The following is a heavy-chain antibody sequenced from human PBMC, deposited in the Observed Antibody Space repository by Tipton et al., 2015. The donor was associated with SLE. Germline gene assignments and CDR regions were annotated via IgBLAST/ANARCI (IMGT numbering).Heavy chain of an antibody. V-gene: IGHV4-59*08. CDR1: GGSISTSY. J-gene: IGHJ2*01. D-gene: IGHD2-8*01. CDR3: VRLVSGRCTNNACFLHWYFDL. CDR2: IYSRGSS. Sequence: TLSLTCTVSGGSISTSYWSWIRQPPGRGLEWLGFIYSRGSSSYNPSLQNRVTISLDTSRNQFSLGLKSVTAADTAVYYCVRLVSGRCTNNACFLHWYFDLWGRGTLLTVSS.